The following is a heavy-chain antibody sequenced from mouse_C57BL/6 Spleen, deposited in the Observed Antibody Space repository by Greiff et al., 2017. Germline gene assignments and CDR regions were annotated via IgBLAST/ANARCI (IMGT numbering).Heavy chain of an antibody. CDR2: IDPSDSYT. J-gene: IGHJ2*01. V-gene: IGHV1-69*01. CDR3: ARCGDLYYFAY. Sequence: VQLQQPGAELVMPGASVKLSCKASGYTFTSYWMHWVKQRPGQGLEWIGEIDPSDSYTNYNQKFKGKSTLTVDKSSCTAYMQLSSLTSEDSAVYYCARCGDLYYFAYWGQGTTLTVSS. CDR1: GYTFTSYW.